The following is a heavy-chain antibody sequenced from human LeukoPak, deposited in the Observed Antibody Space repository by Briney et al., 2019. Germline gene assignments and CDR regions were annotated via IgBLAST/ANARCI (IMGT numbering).Heavy chain of an antibody. D-gene: IGHD3-22*01. CDR1: GGSISSSTYY. J-gene: IGHJ4*02. V-gene: IGHV4-39*01. CDR3: ARHGPLDSSGYYGNDY. Sequence: SETLSLTCTVSGGSISSSTYYWGWIRQPPGKGLEWIGSIYYSGSTYYNPSLKSRVTISVDTSKNQFSLKPSSVTAADTAVYFCARHGPLDSSGYYGNDYWGQGTLVTVSS. CDR2: IYYSGST.